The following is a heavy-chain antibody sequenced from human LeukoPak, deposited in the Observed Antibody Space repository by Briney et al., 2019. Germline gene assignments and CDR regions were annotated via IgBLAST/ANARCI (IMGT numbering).Heavy chain of an antibody. CDR2: ISGSSI. CDR3: ARGGYYDSITRYYYYMDV. J-gene: IGHJ6*03. D-gene: IGHD3-22*01. CDR1: GFFFSNFG. Sequence: GGTLRLSCAASGFFFSNFGMGWVRQAPGKGLEWVSTISGSSIYYADSVKGRFTISRDNAKSSLYLQMNSLRAEDTAVYYCARGGYYDSITRYYYYMDVWGKGTTVTISS. V-gene: IGHV3-69-1*02.